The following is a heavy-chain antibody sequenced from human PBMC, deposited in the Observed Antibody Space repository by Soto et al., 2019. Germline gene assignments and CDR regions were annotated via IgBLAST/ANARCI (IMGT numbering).Heavy chain of an antibody. CDR3: ARDPTHTIEYFQN. J-gene: IGHJ1*01. CDR1: GFTVSDNH. D-gene: IGHD3-3*01. Sequence: EVQLVESGGGLVQPGASLRLSCAASGFTVSDNHMSWVRQAPGKGLEWVSVIYRGDRTYYADSVKGRFTVSSDISENTLSLQMNRLRAEDTAVYYCARDPTHTIEYFQNWGQGTLVTVSS. CDR2: IYRGDRT. V-gene: IGHV3-66*01.